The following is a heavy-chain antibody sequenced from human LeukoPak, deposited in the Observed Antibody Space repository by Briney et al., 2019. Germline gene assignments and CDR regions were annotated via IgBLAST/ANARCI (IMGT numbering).Heavy chain of an antibody. Sequence: PGGSLRLSCAASGFTFSNYAMHWVRQAPGKGLEYVSAISSNGGSTYYANSVKGRFTISRDNSKSTLYLQMGSLRAEDMAVYYCARAAYSSRSHYYYYYYMDVWGKGTTVTISS. CDR2: ISSNGGST. CDR1: GFTFSNYA. V-gene: IGHV3-64*01. CDR3: ARAAYSSRSHYYYYYYMDV. J-gene: IGHJ6*03. D-gene: IGHD6-13*01.